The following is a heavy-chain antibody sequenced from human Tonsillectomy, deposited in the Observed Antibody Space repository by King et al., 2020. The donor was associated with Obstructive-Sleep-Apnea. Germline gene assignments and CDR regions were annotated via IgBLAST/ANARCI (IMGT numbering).Heavy chain of an antibody. J-gene: IGHJ4*02. D-gene: IGHD3-22*01. CDR3: AREGGYYDSSGYAPIFDY. V-gene: IGHV3-48*03. CDR1: GFTFSSYS. Sequence: VQLVESGGGLVQPGGSLRLSCAASGFTFSSYSLHWVRLAPGKGLEWLSDISSGGTTISYADSVQGRFTISRDNAKNSLSLQINSRSAEDTAVYFCAREGGYYDSSGYAPIFDYWGQGTLVTVSS. CDR2: ISSGGTTI.